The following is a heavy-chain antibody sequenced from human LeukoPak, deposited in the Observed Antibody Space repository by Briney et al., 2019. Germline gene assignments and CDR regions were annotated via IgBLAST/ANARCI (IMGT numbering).Heavy chain of an antibody. CDR1: GFTFDDYG. V-gene: IGHV3-20*04. D-gene: IGHD2-2*01. CDR2: INWTGGST. Sequence: GGSLRLSCVASGFTFDDYGMSWVRQAPGKGLEWVSGINWTGGSTGYADSVKGRFTISRDNSKNSLYLQMNSLRAEDTALYYCAKDIRYYFDYWGQGTLVTVSS. CDR3: AKDIRYYFDY. J-gene: IGHJ4*02.